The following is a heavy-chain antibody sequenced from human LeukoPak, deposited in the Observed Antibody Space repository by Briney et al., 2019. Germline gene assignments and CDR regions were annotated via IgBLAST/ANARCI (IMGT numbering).Heavy chain of an antibody. CDR3: ARDSLRVVDDSSAPDY. Sequence: SETLSLTCTVSGGSISSSSYYWGWIRQPLGKGLEWIGSIYYSGSTYYNPSLKSRVTISVDTSKNQFSLKLSSVTAADTAVYYCARDSLRVVDDSSAPDYWGQGTLVTVSS. D-gene: IGHD3-22*01. V-gene: IGHV4-39*07. J-gene: IGHJ4*02. CDR1: GGSISSSSYY. CDR2: IYYSGST.